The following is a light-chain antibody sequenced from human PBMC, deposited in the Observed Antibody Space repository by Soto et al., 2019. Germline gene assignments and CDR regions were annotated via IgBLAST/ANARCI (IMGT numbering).Light chain of an antibody. Sequence: AIRMTQSPSSLSASTGDRVTITCRASQGISSYLAWYQQKPGKAPKLLIYAASTLQSGVPSRFSGSGSVTDFTLTISCLQSKDFATYYCQQYYSYPPWTFGQGTKVEIK. CDR2: AAS. CDR1: QGISSY. V-gene: IGKV1-8*01. CDR3: QQYYSYPPWT. J-gene: IGKJ1*01.